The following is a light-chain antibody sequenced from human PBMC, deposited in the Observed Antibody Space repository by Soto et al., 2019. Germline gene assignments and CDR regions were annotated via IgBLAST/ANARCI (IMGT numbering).Light chain of an antibody. CDR1: HDISNF. CDR3: QQCDSLPDT. Sequence: DIQMTQSPSSLSASVGDRVTITCQASHDISNFLNWYQHKPGKAPKLLIYHASNLQTGVPSRFSGGGSGTDFTFTITSLQPEDIATYYCQQCDSLPDTFGQGTKVEI. V-gene: IGKV1-33*01. CDR2: HAS. J-gene: IGKJ2*01.